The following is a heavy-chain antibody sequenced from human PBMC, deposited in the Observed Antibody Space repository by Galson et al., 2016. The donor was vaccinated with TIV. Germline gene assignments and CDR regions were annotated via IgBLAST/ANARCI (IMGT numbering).Heavy chain of an antibody. V-gene: IGHV3-30*04. D-gene: IGHD6-19*01. J-gene: IGHJ6*02. CDR2: ISYDGNYK. CDR3: AREDHQYGSGWYSYYYYYGMDI. Sequence: SLRLSCAASGFAFRSSAMYWVRQAPGKGLQCVAIISYDGNYKYYADSVKGRFTISRDNSMNRLYLQMNDLTPADTALYYCAREDHQYGSGWYSYYYYYGMDIWGQGTRSPSP. CDR1: GFAFRSSA.